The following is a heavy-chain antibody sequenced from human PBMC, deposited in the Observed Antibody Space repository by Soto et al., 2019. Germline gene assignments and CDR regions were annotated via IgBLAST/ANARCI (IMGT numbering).Heavy chain of an antibody. D-gene: IGHD6-13*01. CDR1: GYSFTYYW. J-gene: IGHJ4*02. V-gene: IGHV5-51*01. CDR3: ARQSSSPPFSPDH. Sequence: PGESLKISCKGSGYSFTYYWIGWVRQMPGKGLEWMGIIYPDDSDIRYSPSFQGQVTISADKSTSTAYLQWSSLKASDTATYYCARQSSSPPFSPDHWGQGTLVTVSS. CDR2: IYPDDSDI.